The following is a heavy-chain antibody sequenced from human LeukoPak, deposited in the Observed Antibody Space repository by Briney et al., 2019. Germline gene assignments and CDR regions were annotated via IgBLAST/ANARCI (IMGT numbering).Heavy chain of an antibody. V-gene: IGHV1-2*02. Sequence: ASVKVSCKASGYTFTGYYLHWVRQAPGQGLEWLGWINPNTGGTLYTEQFRGRVTLTRDTVINTDHMELTRLRSDDTAVYYCARDPPGGDDDYRGDYWGQGTLVTVSS. CDR3: ARDPPGGDDDYRGDY. J-gene: IGHJ4*02. CDR2: INPNTGGT. D-gene: IGHD4-17*01. CDR1: GYTFTGYY.